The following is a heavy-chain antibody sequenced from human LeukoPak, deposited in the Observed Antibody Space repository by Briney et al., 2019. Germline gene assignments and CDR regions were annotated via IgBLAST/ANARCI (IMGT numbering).Heavy chain of an antibody. J-gene: IGHJ6*03. V-gene: IGHV1-69*06. CDR2: IIPIFGTA. D-gene: IGHD5/OR15-5a*01. CDR3: ASLLSTSNYYYYYYYMDF. Sequence: ASVKVSCKASGGTFSSYAISWVRQAPGQGLEWMGGIIPIFGTANYAQKFQGRVTITADKSTSTAYMELSSLRSEDTAVYYCASLLSTSNYYYYYYYMDFWGKGTTVTVSS. CDR1: GGTFSSYA.